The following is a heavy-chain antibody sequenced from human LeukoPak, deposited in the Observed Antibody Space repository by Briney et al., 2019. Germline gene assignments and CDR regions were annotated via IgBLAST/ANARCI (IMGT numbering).Heavy chain of an antibody. CDR2: IYHSGRT. CDR1: DYSISSGYY. Sequence: SETLSLTCAVSDYSISSGYYWGWVRQSLGKGLEWIGTIYHSGRTYYSPSLKSRVTISVDTSKNQFSLNLNSVTAADTAVYYCTREDNATSDYWGQGTLVTVSS. V-gene: IGHV4-38-2*02. J-gene: IGHJ4*02. D-gene: IGHD5-24*01. CDR3: TREDNATSDY.